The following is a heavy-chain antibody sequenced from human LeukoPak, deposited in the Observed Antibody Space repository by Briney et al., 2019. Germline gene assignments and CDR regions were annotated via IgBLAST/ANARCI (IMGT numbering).Heavy chain of an antibody. J-gene: IGHJ4*02. V-gene: IGHV4-61*01. CDR3: AREGDGGDY. Sequence: SETLSLTCTVSGGSISSSSYYWGWIRQPPGKGLEWIGYIYYSGSTNYNPSLKSRVTISVDTSKNQFSLKLSSVTAADTAVYYCAREGDGGDYWGQGTLVTVSS. D-gene: IGHD5-24*01. CDR1: GGSISSSSYY. CDR2: IYYSGST.